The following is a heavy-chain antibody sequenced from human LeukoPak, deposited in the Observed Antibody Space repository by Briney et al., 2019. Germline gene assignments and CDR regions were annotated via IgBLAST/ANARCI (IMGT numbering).Heavy chain of an antibody. CDR3: ARGRPDPQNSDYWDY. J-gene: IGHJ4*02. Sequence: SETLSLTCPISRGSISTYYWSWIRQTPGTTLEWIGNIHYTGSTIYRPSLKSRVTISLDTPKNQFSLSLTSVTTADTAIYYCARGRPDPQNSDYWDYWGQGIQVTVSS. V-gene: IGHV4-59*13. CDR2: IHYTGST. CDR1: RGSISTYY. D-gene: IGHD3-22*01.